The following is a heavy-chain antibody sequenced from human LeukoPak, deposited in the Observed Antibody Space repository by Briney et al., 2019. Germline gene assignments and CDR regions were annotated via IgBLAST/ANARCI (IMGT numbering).Heavy chain of an antibody. V-gene: IGHV3-48*03. CDR3: ARESVTMVRRAFDI. CDR2: ISSSGSTI. J-gene: IGHJ3*02. Sequence: GGSLRLSCAASGFTFSSYEMNWVRQAPGKGLEWVSYISSSGSTIYYADSVKGRFTISRDNAKNSLYLQMNSLRAEDTAVYYCARESVTMVRRAFDIWGQGTKVTVSS. D-gene: IGHD3-10*01. CDR1: GFTFSSYE.